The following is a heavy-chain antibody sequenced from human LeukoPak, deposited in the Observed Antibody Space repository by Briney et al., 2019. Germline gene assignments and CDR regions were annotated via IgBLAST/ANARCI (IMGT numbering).Heavy chain of an antibody. J-gene: IGHJ4*02. D-gene: IGHD6-13*01. V-gene: IGHV3-30-3*01. CDR3: VGIRTDYYFDY. CDR2: ISYDGSNK. Sequence: GGSLRLSCAASGFTFSSYALHWVRQAPGKGLEWVAVISYDGSNKYYADSVKGRFTISRDNSKNTLYLQMNSLRAEDTAVYYCVGIRTDYYFDYWGQGTLVTVSS. CDR1: GFTFSSYA.